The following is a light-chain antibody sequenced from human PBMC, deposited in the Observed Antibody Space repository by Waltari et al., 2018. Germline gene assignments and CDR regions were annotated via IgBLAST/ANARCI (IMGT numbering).Light chain of an antibody. Sequence: DIQLTQSPSSLSASVGDRVPITCRASQSIASYLNWYQQKPGKAPKFLIYSASSLQSGVPSRFSGSRSGTDFTLTISSLQPEDFAVYYCQQSYSSPFTFGPGTRVDIK. CDR3: QQSYSSPFT. J-gene: IGKJ3*01. CDR1: QSIASY. V-gene: IGKV1-39*01. CDR2: SAS.